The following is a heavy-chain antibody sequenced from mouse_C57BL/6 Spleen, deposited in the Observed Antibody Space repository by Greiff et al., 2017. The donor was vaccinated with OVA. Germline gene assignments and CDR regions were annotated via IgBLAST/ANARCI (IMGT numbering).Heavy chain of an antibody. CDR2: IYPGDGDT. CDR1: GYAFSSSW. J-gene: IGHJ2*01. CDR3: ARLGRSYCDY. Sequence: QVQLQQSGPELVKPGASVKISCKASGYAFSSSWMNWVKQRPGKGLEWIGRIYPGDGDTNYNGKFKGKATRTADKSSSTAYSQLSSLTSEYSAVYFCARLGRSYCDYWGQGTTLTVSS. V-gene: IGHV1-82*01. D-gene: IGHD4-1*01.